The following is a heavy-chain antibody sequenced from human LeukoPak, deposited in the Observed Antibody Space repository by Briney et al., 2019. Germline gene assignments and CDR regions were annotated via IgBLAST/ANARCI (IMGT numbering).Heavy chain of an antibody. CDR1: GGTFGTYA. Sequence: SVKVSCKASGGTFGTYAISWVREAPGQGLEWMGEIIPIFGSANYAQRFQGRVTITTDESTSTAYMELSSLRSEDTAVYYCVRDRGGSYSGNWIDPWGQGTLVTVSS. CDR2: IIPIFGSA. V-gene: IGHV1-69*05. CDR3: VRDRGGSYSGNWIDP. D-gene: IGHD1-26*01. J-gene: IGHJ5*02.